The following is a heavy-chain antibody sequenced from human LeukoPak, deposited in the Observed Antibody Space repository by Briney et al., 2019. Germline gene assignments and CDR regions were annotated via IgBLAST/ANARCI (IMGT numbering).Heavy chain of an antibody. Sequence: PSETLSLTCTVSGDSISNNYWSWIRQPPGKGLEWIGYIYYSGSTNYNPSLKSRVTISVDTPKNHYSPSLTSVTPADTAMYYCASRRWFDPWGQGTLVTVSS. V-gene: IGHV4-59*12. CDR2: IYYSGST. CDR3: ASRRWFDP. CDR1: GDSISNNY. J-gene: IGHJ5*02.